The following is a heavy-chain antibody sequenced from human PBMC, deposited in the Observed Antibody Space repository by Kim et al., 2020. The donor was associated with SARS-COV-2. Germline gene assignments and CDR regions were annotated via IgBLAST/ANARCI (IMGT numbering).Heavy chain of an antibody. D-gene: IGHD2-2*02. CDR2: ISWNSGSI. V-gene: IGHV3-9*01. J-gene: IGHJ5*02. Sequence: GGSLRLSCAASGFTFDDYAMHWVRQAPGKGLEWVSGISWNSGSIGYADSVKGRFTISRDNAKNSLYLQMNSLRAEDTALYYCAKDTDCSSTSCYRGFDP. CDR3: AKDTDCSSTSCYRGFDP. CDR1: GFTFDDYA.